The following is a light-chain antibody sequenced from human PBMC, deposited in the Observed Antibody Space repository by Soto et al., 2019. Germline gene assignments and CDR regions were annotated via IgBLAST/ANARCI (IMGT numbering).Light chain of an antibody. J-gene: IGLJ2*01. Sequence: QAVVTQEPSLTVSPGGTVTLTCDSSTGAVTSGHYPYWFQQKPGQAPRTLIYDTSNKHSWTPARFSGSLLGGKAALTLSGAQPEDEAEYYCLLSYSGAGGVVFGGGTKVTVL. V-gene: IGLV7-46*01. CDR2: DTS. CDR3: LLSYSGAGGVV. CDR1: TGAVTSGHY.